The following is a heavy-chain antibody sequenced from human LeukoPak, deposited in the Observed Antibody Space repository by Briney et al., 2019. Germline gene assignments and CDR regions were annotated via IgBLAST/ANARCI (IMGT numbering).Heavy chain of an antibody. CDR1: GFTFDDYG. V-gene: IGHV3-20*04. J-gene: IGHJ4*02. CDR2: INWNGGST. Sequence: GASLRLSCAASGFTFDDYGMSWVRQAPGKGLEWVSGINWNGGSTGYADSVKGRFTISRDNAKNSLYLQMNSLRAEDTALYYCARDPLPPYDSSGYYYQTYYFDYWGQGTLVTVSS. D-gene: IGHD3-22*01. CDR3: ARDPLPPYDSSGYYYQTYYFDY.